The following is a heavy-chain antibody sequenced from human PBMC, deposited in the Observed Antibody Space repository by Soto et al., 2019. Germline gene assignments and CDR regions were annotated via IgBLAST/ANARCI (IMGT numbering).Heavy chain of an antibody. CDR1: VYTFTSYY. V-gene: IGHV1-46*01. CDR2: INPDGGST. Sequence: ASVNVSCKXSVYTFTSYYMHWVRQAAGQGLEWMEKINPDGGSTSYAQKFQGRVTMTRDTSTSTVYMELSSLRSEDTAVYYCARDELGATYFDYWGQGTLVTVSS. J-gene: IGHJ4*02. CDR3: ARDELGATYFDY. D-gene: IGHD1-26*01.